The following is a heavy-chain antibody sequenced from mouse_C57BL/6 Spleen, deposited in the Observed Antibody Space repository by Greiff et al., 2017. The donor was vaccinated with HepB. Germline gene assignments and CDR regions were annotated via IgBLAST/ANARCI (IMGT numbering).Heavy chain of an antibody. V-gene: IGHV1-69*01. D-gene: IGHD2-4*01. J-gene: IGHJ4*01. CDR2: IDPSDSYT. CDR3: TRNNYDSYYYAMDY. Sequence: QVQLQQPGAELVMPGASVKLSCKASGYTFTSYWMHWVKQRPGQGLEWIGEIDPSDSYTNYNQKFKGKSTLTVDKSSSTAYMELRSLTSEDSAVYYCTRNNYDSYYYAMDYWGQGTSVTVSS. CDR1: GYTFTSYW.